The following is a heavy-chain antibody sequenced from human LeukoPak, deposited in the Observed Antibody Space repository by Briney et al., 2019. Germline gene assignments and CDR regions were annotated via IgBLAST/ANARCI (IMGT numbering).Heavy chain of an antibody. D-gene: IGHD2-15*01. CDR2: ISSGGSIF. Sequence: GGSLRLSCAAYGFTFSSYEINWVRQDPGKGLEWISYISSGGSIFYNADSVMGRFTISRDNAKNSLYLQMDSLRAEDTAVYYCAREEAYCSGTSCFRFFDYWGQGTLVSVSS. CDR1: GFTFSSYE. CDR3: AREEAYCSGTSCFRFFDY. V-gene: IGHV3-48*03. J-gene: IGHJ4*02.